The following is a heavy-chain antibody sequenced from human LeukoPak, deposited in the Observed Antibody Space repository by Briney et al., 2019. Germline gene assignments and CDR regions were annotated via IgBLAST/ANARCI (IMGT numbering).Heavy chain of an antibody. Sequence: GSSVKVSCKASGGTFSSYAISWVRQAPGQGLEWMGRIIPILGIANYAQKFQGRVTITADKSTSTVYMELSSLRSEDTAVYYCAGSSQLGYFDYWGQGTLVTVSS. V-gene: IGHV1-69*04. D-gene: IGHD6-6*01. CDR1: GGTFSSYA. J-gene: IGHJ4*02. CDR2: IIPILGIA. CDR3: AGSSQLGYFDY.